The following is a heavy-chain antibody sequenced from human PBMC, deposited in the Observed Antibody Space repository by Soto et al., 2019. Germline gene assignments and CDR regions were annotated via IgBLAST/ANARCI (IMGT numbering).Heavy chain of an antibody. D-gene: IGHD1-26*01. CDR1: GGTFSSYT. CDR3: ARETVDGRGYYYMDV. Sequence: ASVKVSCKASGGTFSSYTISWVRQAPGQGLEWMGRIIPILGIANYAQKFQGRVTITADKSTSTAYMELSSLRSEDTAVYYCARETVDGRGYYYMDVWGKGTTVTVSS. CDR2: IIPILGIA. V-gene: IGHV1-69*04. J-gene: IGHJ6*03.